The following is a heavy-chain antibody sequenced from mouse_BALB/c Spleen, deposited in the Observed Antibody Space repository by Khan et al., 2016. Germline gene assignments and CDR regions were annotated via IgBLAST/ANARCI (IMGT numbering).Heavy chain of an antibody. V-gene: IGHV1-15*01. Sequence: QVQLQQSGAELVRPGASVKLSCKALGYTFTDYEMHWVRQTPVHGLEWIGGFHPGSGGTAYNQRFKGKATLTDDKSSSTAYMELSSLTSEDSAVYYCTNRYEAWFTYWDQGTLVTVSA. CDR2: FHPGSGGT. J-gene: IGHJ3*01. D-gene: IGHD2-14*01. CDR1: GYTFTDYE. CDR3: TNRYEAWFTY.